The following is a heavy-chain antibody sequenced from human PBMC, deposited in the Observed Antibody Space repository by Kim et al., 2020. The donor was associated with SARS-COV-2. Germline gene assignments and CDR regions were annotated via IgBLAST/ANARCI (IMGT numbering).Heavy chain of an antibody. CDR3: ASTVVVALPFDY. CDR2: ISSSSSYI. Sequence: GGSLRLSCAASGFTFSSYSMNWVRQAPGKGLEWVSSISSSSSYIYYADSVKGRFTISRDNAKNSLYLQMNSLRAEDTAVYYCASTVVVALPFDYWGQGNPVTVSS. CDR1: GFTFSSYS. V-gene: IGHV3-21*01. D-gene: IGHD2-15*01. J-gene: IGHJ4*02.